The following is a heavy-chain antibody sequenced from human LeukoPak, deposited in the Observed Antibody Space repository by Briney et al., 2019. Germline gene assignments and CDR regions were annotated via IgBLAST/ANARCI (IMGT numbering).Heavy chain of an antibody. Sequence: ASVKVSCKASGYTFTSFDINWVRQATGQGLEWMGWMNPDSGNTGSAQRFQGRVTMTRNTSISTAYMELSSLRSGDTAVYYCARGWVDRGLISRYYGMDVWGQGTTVTVSS. CDR2: MNPDSGNT. CDR1: GYTFTSFD. D-gene: IGHD3-10*01. J-gene: IGHJ6*02. CDR3: ARGWVDRGLISRYYGMDV. V-gene: IGHV1-8*01.